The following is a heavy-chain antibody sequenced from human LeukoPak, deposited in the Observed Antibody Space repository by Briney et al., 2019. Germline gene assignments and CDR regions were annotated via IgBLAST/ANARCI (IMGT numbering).Heavy chain of an antibody. J-gene: IGHJ5*02. Sequence: SETLSLTCAVYGGSFSGYYWSWIRQPPGKGLEWIGEINHRGSTNYNPSLKSRVTISVDTSKNQFSLKLSSVTAADTAVYYCARGCLGELSLLSWFDPWGQGTLVTVSS. V-gene: IGHV4-34*01. CDR3: ARGCLGELSLLSWFDP. D-gene: IGHD3-16*02. CDR2: INHRGST. CDR1: GGSFSGYY.